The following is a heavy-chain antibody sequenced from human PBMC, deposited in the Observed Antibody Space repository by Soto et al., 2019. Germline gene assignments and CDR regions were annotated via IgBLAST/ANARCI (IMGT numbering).Heavy chain of an antibody. Sequence: LSLTCTVYGGSFSGYFWNWIRQSPGKGLEWIGKVNHNGRNNYNPSLKSRVTISMDMSKNQFSLKLTSVTAADTAVYYCARGGSSDWQVAFDFWGQGTMVTVSS. J-gene: IGHJ3*01. CDR1: GGSFSGYF. D-gene: IGHD6-19*01. CDR3: ARGGSSDWQVAFDF. CDR2: VNHNGRN. V-gene: IGHV4-34*01.